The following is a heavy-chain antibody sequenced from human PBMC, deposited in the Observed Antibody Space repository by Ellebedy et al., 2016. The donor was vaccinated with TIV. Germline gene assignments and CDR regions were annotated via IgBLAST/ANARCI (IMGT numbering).Heavy chain of an antibody. CDR2: INQDGSGE. J-gene: IGHJ1*01. CDR1: GFTFSSYW. V-gene: IGHV3-7*01. D-gene: IGHD3-16*01. Sequence: PGGSLRLSCAASGFTFSSYWMSWVRQAPGKGLEWVANINQDGSGEYYVDSVKGRFTVSRDNAKNSLFLQMNGLRAEDTAVYYCAISTVMIHFQHWGQGTLVTVSS. CDR3: AISTVMIHFQH.